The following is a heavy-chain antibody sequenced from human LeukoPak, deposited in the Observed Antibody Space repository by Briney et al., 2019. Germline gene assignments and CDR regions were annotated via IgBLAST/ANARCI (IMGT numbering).Heavy chain of an antibody. D-gene: IGHD6-13*01. J-gene: IGHJ6*03. CDR1: GGSFSGYY. V-gene: IGHV4-34*01. CDR3: ATGTAAAGRYYYYYMDV. CDR2: INHSGST. Sequence: SETLPLTRAVYGGSFSGYYWSWIRQPPGKGLEWIGEINHSGSTNYNPSLKSRVTISVDTSKNQFSLKLSSVTAADTAVYYCATGTAAAGRYYYYYMDVWGKGTTVTISS.